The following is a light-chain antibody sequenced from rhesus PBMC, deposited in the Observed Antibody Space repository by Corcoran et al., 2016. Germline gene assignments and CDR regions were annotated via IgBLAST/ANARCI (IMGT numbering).Light chain of an antibody. J-gene: IGKJ2*01. CDR2: AES. Sequence: DIQMTQSPSSLSASVGDRVTIPCQASQCISSWLAWYQQKPWKAPKLLIDAESSLPSWVPSRFSGSGSGTDFTLTISSLQPEALATYYCQQHNSYPYSFGQGTKVEIK. CDR3: QQHNSYPYS. V-gene: IGKV1-33*02. CDR1: QCISSW.